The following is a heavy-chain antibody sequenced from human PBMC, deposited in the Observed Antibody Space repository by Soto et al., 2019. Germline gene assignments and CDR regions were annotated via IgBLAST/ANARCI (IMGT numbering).Heavy chain of an antibody. CDR2: ISSGGST. D-gene: IGHD2-2*01. Sequence: EVQLVESGGGLVQPGGSLRLSCEASGFIFKDYAMTWVRQAPGAGLEWVSTISSGGSTFYAESVRGRFTISRDNSNNTLYLQLNSLKTDDTAVYFCAKSKGGTSTWPEDWGQGSLVTVSS. V-gene: IGHV3-23*04. CDR3: AKSKGGTSTWPED. CDR1: GFIFKDYA. J-gene: IGHJ4*02.